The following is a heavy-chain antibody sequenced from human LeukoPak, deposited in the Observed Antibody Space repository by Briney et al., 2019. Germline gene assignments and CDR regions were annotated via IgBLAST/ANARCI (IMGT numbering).Heavy chain of an antibody. CDR1: GGSISSTTYY. V-gene: IGHV4-39*01. Sequence: SETLSLACSLSGGSISSTTYYWAWIRQPPGKGLEWIASISHSVSTYYNPALRSRVTIAVDTSKNQLSLELSSLTAADTAVYYCARLNVMVIATNFDYWAREPWSSSPQ. J-gene: IGHJ4*02. D-gene: IGHD2-21*01. CDR2: ISHSVST. CDR3: ARLNVMVIATNFDY.